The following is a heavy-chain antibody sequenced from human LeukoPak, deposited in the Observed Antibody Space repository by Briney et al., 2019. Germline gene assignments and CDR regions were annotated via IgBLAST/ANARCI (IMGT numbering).Heavy chain of an antibody. CDR2: IGISSGNT. CDR1: GFPFIEYS. J-gene: IGHJ4*02. D-gene: IGHD5-18*01. CDR3: ARDHNYAFDN. V-gene: IGHV3-48*04. Sequence: GGSLRLSCTASGFPFIEYSMNWVRQAPGKGLEWISYIGISSGNTKYADSVKGRFAISADNAKNSLYLQMNSLRVEDTAVYYCARDHNYAFDNWGQGTLVSVSS.